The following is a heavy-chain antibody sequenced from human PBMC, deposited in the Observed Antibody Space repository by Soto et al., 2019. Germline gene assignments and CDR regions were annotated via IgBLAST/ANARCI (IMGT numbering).Heavy chain of an antibody. V-gene: IGHV3-30*04. CDR1: GFTFSTYA. J-gene: IGHJ4*02. CDR2: ISYDGKNK. D-gene: IGHD6-19*01. CDR3: ARSYKSGWYYFDY. Sequence: QVQLVESGGGVVQPGRSLRLSCAASGFTFSTYAIHWVRQAPGKGLEWAAFISYDGKNKNYADSVKGRFTISRVNSKNTVYLQMNSLTAEDTALYYCARSYKSGWYYFDYWGQGTLVTVSS.